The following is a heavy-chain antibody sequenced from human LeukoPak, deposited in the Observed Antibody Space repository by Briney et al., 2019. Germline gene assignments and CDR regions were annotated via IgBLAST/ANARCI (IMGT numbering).Heavy chain of an antibody. CDR3: AKDRHSGSSYFDY. V-gene: IGHV3-23*01. Sequence: GGSLRLSCAASGFTFSRFAMTWVRQAPGKGPEWVSAISGSGGTTYYADSVKGRFTISRDNSKNTLYLQMNSLRAEDTAVYYCAKDRHSGSSYFDYWGQGTLVTVSS. D-gene: IGHD6-19*01. CDR2: ISGSGGTT. J-gene: IGHJ4*02. CDR1: GFTFSRFA.